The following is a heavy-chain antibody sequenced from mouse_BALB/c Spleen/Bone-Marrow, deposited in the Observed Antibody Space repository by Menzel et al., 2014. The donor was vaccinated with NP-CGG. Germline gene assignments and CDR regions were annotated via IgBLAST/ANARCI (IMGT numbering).Heavy chain of an antibody. Sequence: ESGPGLVKPSQSLSLPCSVTGYSIASGYYWNWIRQFPGNRLEWMGYISYDGSNNYNPSLKNRVSITRDTSKNQFFLRLISVTAEDSATYYCSRERTEGAMDSWGQGTSVTVSS. CDR1: GYSIASGYY. CDR2: ISYDGSN. J-gene: IGHJ4*01. V-gene: IGHV3-6*02. CDR3: SRERTEGAMDS.